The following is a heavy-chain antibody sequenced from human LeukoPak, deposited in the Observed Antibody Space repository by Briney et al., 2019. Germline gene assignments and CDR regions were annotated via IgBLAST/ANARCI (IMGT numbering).Heavy chain of an antibody. CDR1: GVSISAYY. CDR2: IYPGESIYASENT. CDR3: ARRWADDAFDI. J-gene: IGHJ3*02. Sequence: SETLSLTCSVSGVSISAYYWSWIRQPAGKGLEWIGRIYPGESIYASENTNYNPSLKSRVSMSGDTSKNQVSLKLSSVTAADTAVYYCARRWADDAFDIWGQGTMVTVSS. D-gene: IGHD1-26*01. V-gene: IGHV4-4*07.